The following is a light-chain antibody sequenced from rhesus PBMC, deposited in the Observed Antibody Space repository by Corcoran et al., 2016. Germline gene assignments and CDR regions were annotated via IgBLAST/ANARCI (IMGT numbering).Light chain of an antibody. V-gene: IGKV3-42*03. Sequence: EIVLTQSPATLSLSPGERATLSCRASQSVSSRLAWYQQKPDQAPRLPFYGASSRATGIPDRFSGSGSGTDFTLTSSSLEPEDFVVYYCQQYGSWPQTFGQGTKVEIK. CDR1: QSVSSR. J-gene: IGKJ1*01. CDR2: GAS. CDR3: QQYGSWPQT.